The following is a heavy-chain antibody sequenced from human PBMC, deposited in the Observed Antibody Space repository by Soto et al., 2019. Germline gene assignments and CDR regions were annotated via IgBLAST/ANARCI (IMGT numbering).Heavy chain of an antibody. J-gene: IGHJ4*02. D-gene: IGHD2-8*01. V-gene: IGHV3-23*01. Sequence: EVQLLESGGALVQPGGSLRLSCAASGFTFTTSAMSWVRQAPGKGLEWVSTLTGDGAYISYADSVKGRFTISRDNSQNTLSLQMNSLRADDTAIYYCARRMTAYFDFWGQGTLVTVSS. CDR2: LTGDGAYI. CDR3: ARRMTAYFDF. CDR1: GFTFTTSA.